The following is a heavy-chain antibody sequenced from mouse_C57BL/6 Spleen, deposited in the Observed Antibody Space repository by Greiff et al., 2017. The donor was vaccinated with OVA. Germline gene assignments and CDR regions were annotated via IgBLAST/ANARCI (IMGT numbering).Heavy chain of an antibody. CDR2: IYPRDGST. V-gene: IGHV1-78*01. CDR3: ARGDYDGSPFFDY. D-gene: IGHD2-4*01. CDR1: GYTFTDHT. Sequence: VQLKESDAELVKPGASVKISCKVSGYTFTDHTIHWMKQRPEQGLEWIGYIYPRDGSTKYNEKFKGKATLTADKSSSTAYMQLNSLTSEDSAVYFWARGDYDGSPFFDYWGQGTTLTVSS. J-gene: IGHJ2*01.